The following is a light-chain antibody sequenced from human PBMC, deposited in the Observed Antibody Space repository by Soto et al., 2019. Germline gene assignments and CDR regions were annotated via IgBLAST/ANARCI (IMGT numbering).Light chain of an antibody. CDR2: KAS. V-gene: IGKV1-5*03. CDR1: QSIDTW. Sequence: IHMTQSASTLSASVGYTVTIICRASQSIDTWLAWHQQKTGRAPKLLISKASTLESGVPSRFSGSGYGTEFNLTISSLQTDDFATYYCQQYNSYSPTFGQGTKVDI. J-gene: IGKJ1*01. CDR3: QQYNSYSPT.